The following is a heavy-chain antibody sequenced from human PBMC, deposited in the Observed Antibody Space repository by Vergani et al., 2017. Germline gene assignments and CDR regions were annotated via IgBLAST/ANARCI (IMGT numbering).Heavy chain of an antibody. V-gene: IGHV4-30-4*01. CDR1: GGSISSGDYY. CDR2: IYYSGST. D-gene: IGHD6-13*01. CDR3: AREKQQLLIDY. Sequence: QLQLQESGPGLVKPSETLSLTCTVSGGSISSGDYYWSWIRQPPGKGLEWIGYIYYSGSTYYNPSLKSRVTISVDTSKNKFSLKLSSVTAADTAVYYCAREKQQLLIDYWGQGTLVTVSS. J-gene: IGHJ4*02.